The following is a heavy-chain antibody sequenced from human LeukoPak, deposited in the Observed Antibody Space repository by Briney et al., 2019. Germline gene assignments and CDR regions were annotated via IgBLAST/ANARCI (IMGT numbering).Heavy chain of an antibody. V-gene: IGHV3-30*02. CDR3: AKTIAVAGRVFDY. CDR2: IRYDGSNK. J-gene: IGHJ4*02. Sequence: GGSLRLSCAASGFTFSSYGMHWVRQAPGKGLEGVAFIRYDGSNKYYADSVKGRFTISRDNSKNTLYLQINSLRAEDTAAYYCAKTIAVAGRVFDYWGQGTLVTVSS. D-gene: IGHD6-19*01. CDR1: GFTFSSYG.